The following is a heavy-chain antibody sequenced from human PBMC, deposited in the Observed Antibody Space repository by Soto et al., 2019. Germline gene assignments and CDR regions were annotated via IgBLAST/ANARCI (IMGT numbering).Heavy chain of an antibody. V-gene: IGHV4-59*01. J-gene: IGHJ6*02. CDR1: GGSISSYY. CDR3: AKQPPVERVGAYYYSGRDV. D-gene: IGHD3-16*01. CDR2: IYYSGST. Sequence: SETLSLPFTVSGGSISSYYWSWIRQPPGEGLEWIGYIYYSGSTNYNPSLKSRVTISVDTSKNQFSLKLSSVTAADTAVYYCAKQPPVERVGAYYYSGRDVWCQGTTVTVCS.